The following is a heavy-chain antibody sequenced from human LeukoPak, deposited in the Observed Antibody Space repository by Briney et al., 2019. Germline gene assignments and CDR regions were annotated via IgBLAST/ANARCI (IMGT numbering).Heavy chain of an antibody. Sequence: ASVKVSCKASGYTFTTYGINWVRQAPGQGLEWMGWISAYNGNTNYAQKFQGRVTMTTDTSTSTAYMELRSLRSDDTAVYYCAVDYYGSGSYQKPNDYWGQGTLVTVSS. D-gene: IGHD3-10*01. CDR3: AVDYYGSGSYQKPNDY. J-gene: IGHJ4*02. V-gene: IGHV1-18*01. CDR1: GYTFTTYG. CDR2: ISAYNGNT.